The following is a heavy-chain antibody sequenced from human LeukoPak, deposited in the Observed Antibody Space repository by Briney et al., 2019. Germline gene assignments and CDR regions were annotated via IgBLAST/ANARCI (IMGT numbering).Heavy chain of an antibody. V-gene: IGHV1-2*02. J-gene: IGHJ6*02. D-gene: IGHD3-3*01. CDR3: ARLTIFGVVIRDGMDV. CDR2: INPNSGGT. CDR1: GYTFTVYY. Sequence: ASVKVSCKASGYTFTVYYMHWVRQAPGQGLEWMGWINPNSGGTNYAQKFQGRVTMTRDTSISTAYMELSRLRSDDTAVYYCARLTIFGVVIRDGMDVWGQGTTVTVSS.